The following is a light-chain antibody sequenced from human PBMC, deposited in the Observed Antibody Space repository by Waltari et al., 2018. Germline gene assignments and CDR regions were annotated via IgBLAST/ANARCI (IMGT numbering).Light chain of an antibody. CDR3: SSYTSSSTLV. CDR2: EVS. Sequence: QSALTQPASVSGSPGQSITIPCTGTSRDVGGYTYVSWYQQHPGKAPKLMIYEVSNRPSGVSNRFSGSKSGNTASLTISGLQAEDEADYYCSSYTSSSTLVFGGGTKLTVL. CDR1: SRDVGGYTY. J-gene: IGLJ2*01. V-gene: IGLV2-14*01.